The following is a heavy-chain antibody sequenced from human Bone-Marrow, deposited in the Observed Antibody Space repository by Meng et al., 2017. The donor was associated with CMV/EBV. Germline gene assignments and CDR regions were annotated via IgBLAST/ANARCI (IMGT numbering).Heavy chain of an antibody. J-gene: IGHJ6*01. V-gene: IGHV1-46*01. Sequence: ASVKVSCKASGYTFTGYYMHWVRQAPGQGLEWMGIINPSGGSTSYAQKFQGRVTMTRDTSTSTVYMELSSLRSEDTAVYYCARSGGSGSYFRIGGVGGMDVWGPGTTVTGSS. CDR2: INPSGGST. CDR1: GYTFTGYY. CDR3: ARSGGSGSYFRIGGVGGMDV. D-gene: IGHD3-10*01.